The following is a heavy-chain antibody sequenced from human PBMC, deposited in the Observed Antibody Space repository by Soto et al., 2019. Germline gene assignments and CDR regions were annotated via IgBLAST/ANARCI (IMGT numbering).Heavy chain of an antibody. V-gene: IGHV4-59*01. D-gene: IGHD2-21*02. CDR3: ARIHAYLHCCNL. Sequence: QVQLQESGPGLVKSSETLSLTCTVSGGSLSHYYWSWIRQSPEKGLEWIASIFYSGSTNYNPSLRRQVIISRDTSKNHFSLKLSSVTAADTAVYYCARIHAYLHCCNLWGQGTMVNVSS. CDR1: GGSLSHYY. J-gene: IGHJ5*02. CDR2: IFYSGST.